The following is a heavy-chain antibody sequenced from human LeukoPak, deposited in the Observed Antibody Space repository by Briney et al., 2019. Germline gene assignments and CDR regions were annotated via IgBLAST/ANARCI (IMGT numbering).Heavy chain of an antibody. CDR3: ARSYDTNFDY. CDR1: GGSIRSYY. D-gene: IGHD3-3*01. J-gene: IGHJ4*02. Sequence: SETLSLTCTVSGGSIRSYYWSWIRQPRGKGLEWIGYIYFSGSTSYNPSLKSRVTTSVGRSKNQFSLKLSSVAAADTAVYYCARSYDTNFDYWGQGTLVTVSS. V-gene: IGHV4-59*01. CDR2: IYFSGST.